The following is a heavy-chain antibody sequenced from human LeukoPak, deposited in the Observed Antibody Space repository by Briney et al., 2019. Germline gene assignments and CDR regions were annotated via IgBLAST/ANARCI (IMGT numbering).Heavy chain of an antibody. D-gene: IGHD6-19*01. J-gene: IGHJ4*02. CDR2: IGGSGGST. V-gene: IGHV3-23*01. CDR3: ARGGSGWYSDYFDY. CDR1: GFTFSSYA. Sequence: PGGSLRLSCAASGFTFSSYAMSWVRQAPGKGLEWVSAIGGSGGSTYYADSVKGRFTISRDNSKNTLYLQMNSLRAEDTAVYYCARGGSGWYSDYFDYWGQGTLVTVSS.